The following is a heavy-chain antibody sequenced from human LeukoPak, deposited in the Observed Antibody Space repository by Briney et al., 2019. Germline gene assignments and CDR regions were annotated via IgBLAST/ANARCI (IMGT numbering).Heavy chain of an antibody. V-gene: IGHV4-59*01. Sequence: SETLSLTCTVSGGSISSYFWSWIRQPPGKGLKWIGYVYYSGSTNYNPSLKSRVTISVDTSKNQFSLKLASVTAADTAVYYCARGDGYNLDYWGQGTLVTVSS. CDR1: GGSISSYF. CDR2: VYYSGST. J-gene: IGHJ4*02. D-gene: IGHD5-24*01. CDR3: ARGDGYNLDY.